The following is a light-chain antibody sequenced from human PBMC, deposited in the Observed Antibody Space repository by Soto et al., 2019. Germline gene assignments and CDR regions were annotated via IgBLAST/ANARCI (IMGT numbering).Light chain of an antibody. Sequence: ETLMTQTPATLSVSPRDRATLSCSASHSVSSNLAWYLQQPGQAPRLLISGASTRATGIPARFSVSGSGTEFTLTISSLQSEDFAVYYCQQYNNWPITFGGGTKVDI. V-gene: IGKV3D-15*01. J-gene: IGKJ4*01. CDR1: HSVSSN. CDR3: QQYNNWPIT. CDR2: GAS.